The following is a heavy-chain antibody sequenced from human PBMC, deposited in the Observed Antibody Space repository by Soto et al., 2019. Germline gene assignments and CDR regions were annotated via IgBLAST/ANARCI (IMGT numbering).Heavy chain of an antibody. CDR3: ARYVVMAFYGDYHRELDY. Sequence: ASVKVSCKASGYTFTSYGISWVRQAPGQGLEWMGWISAYNGNTNYAQKLQGRVTMTTDTSTSTAYMELRSLRSDDTALFYFARYVVMAFYGDYHRELDYWGQGTLVTVSS. CDR2: ISAYNGNT. V-gene: IGHV1-18*01. CDR1: GYTFTSYG. J-gene: IGHJ4*02. D-gene: IGHD4-17*01.